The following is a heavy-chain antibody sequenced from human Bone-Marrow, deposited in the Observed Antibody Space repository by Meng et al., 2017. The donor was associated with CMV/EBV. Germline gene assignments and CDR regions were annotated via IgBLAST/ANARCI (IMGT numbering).Heavy chain of an antibody. V-gene: IGHV3-23*03. CDR3: AKPILPYGPRVSYGMDV. J-gene: IGHJ6*02. Sequence: GGSLRLSCAASGFTFSSYAMSWVRQAPGKGLEWVSVIYSGGSSTYYADSVKGRFTISRDNSKNTLYLQMNSLRAEDTAVYYCAKPILPYGPRVSYGMDVWGQGTTVTVSS. D-gene: IGHD4-17*01. CDR2: IYSGGSST. CDR1: GFTFSSYA.